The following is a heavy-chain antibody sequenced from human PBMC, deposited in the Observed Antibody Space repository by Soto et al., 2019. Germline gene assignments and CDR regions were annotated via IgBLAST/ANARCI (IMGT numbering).Heavy chain of an antibody. V-gene: IGHV4-59*01. D-gene: IGHD6-19*01. J-gene: IGHJ1*01. CDR1: GASISVYS. CDR2: IYYSGST. CDR3: ARSTDSRRWRLAS. Sequence: SETLSLTCTVSGASISVYSWSWIRQPPGKGLEWIGYIYYSGSTNYNPSLKSRVAISVDTSKNQFSLNLSSVTAADTAVYYCARSTDSRRWRLASWGQGTQVTVSS.